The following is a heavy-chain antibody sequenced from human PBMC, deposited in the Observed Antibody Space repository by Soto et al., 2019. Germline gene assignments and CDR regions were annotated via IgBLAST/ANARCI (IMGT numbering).Heavy chain of an antibody. D-gene: IGHD2-2*01. CDR2: MNTNSDDT. Sequence: ASVKISCKTSGYTFTSYDINWVRQAPGQGLEWVGWMNTNSDDTRSAQKFRGRLTLTRDKSMRAVYMKLSNLRPDDTAVYYCAREWSVVVHFCGMDVWGQGTTVTVS. J-gene: IGHJ6*02. CDR1: GYTFTSYD. CDR3: AREWSVVVHFCGMDV. V-gene: IGHV1-8*01.